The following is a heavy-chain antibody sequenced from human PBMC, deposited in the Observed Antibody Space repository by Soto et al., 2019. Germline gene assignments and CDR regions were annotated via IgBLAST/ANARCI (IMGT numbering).Heavy chain of an antibody. D-gene: IGHD2-2*03. V-gene: IGHV4-59*01. CDR3: ARSTGYCSSTSCPLDY. CDR1: GGSISSYY. CDR2: IYYSGST. J-gene: IGHJ4*02. Sequence: SSETLSLTCTVSGGSISSYYWSWIRQPPGKGLEWIGYIYYSGSTNYNPSLKSRVTISVDTSKNQFSLKLSSVTAADTAVYYCARSTGYCSSTSCPLDYWGQGTLVTVS.